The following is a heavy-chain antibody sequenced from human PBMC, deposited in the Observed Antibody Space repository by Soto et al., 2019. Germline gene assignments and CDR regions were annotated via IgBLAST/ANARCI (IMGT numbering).Heavy chain of an antibody. V-gene: IGHV1-69*04. CDR2: IIPILGIA. J-gene: IGHJ4*02. CDR1: RETVCIYA. Sequence: SAKVARTACRETVCIYAVAVARKAPGQGLEWMGRIIPILGIANYAQKFQGRVTITADKSTSTAYMELSSLRSEDTAVYYCARDLASTTIPNYWCQGTLVTVSS. D-gene: IGHD4-17*01. CDR3: ARDLASTTIPNY.